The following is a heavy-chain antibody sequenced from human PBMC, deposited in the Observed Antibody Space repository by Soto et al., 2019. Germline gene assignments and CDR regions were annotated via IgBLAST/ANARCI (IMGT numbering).Heavy chain of an antibody. J-gene: IGHJ4*02. CDR2: ISGSGGST. V-gene: IGHV3-23*01. Sequence: EVQLLESGGGLVQPGGSLRLSCAASGFTSSSYAMSWVRQAPGKGLEWVSAISGSGGSTYYADSVKGRFTIYRDNSKNTLYLQMNSLRAEDTAGYYCAKARTVTTVYFDYLGQGTLVTVSS. CDR1: GFTSSSYA. D-gene: IGHD4-4*01. CDR3: AKARTVTTVYFDY.